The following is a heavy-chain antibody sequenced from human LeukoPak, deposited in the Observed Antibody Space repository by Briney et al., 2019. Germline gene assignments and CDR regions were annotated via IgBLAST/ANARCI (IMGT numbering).Heavy chain of an antibody. CDR2: IIPIFGTA. J-gene: IGHJ4*02. Sequence: SVTVSFKASGGTFSSYAISWVRQAPGQGLEWMGGIIPIFGTANYAQKFQGRVTITADESTSTAYMELSSLRSEDTAVYYCARGGSSGWYWFDYWGQGTLVTVSS. CDR3: ARGGSSGWYWFDY. V-gene: IGHV1-69*13. D-gene: IGHD6-19*01. CDR1: GGTFSSYA.